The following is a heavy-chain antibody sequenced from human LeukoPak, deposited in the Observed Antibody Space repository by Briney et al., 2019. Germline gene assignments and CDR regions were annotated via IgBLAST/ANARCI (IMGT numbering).Heavy chain of an antibody. V-gene: IGHV3-30-3*01. CDR3: ARDRRTYYDFWSGYYIRGYYYYGMDV. CDR1: GFTFSSYA. D-gene: IGHD3-3*01. J-gene: IGHJ6*02. Sequence: GGSLRLSCAASGFTFSSYAMHWVRQAPGKGLEWVAVISYDGSNKYYADSVKGRFTISRDNSKNTLYLQMNSLRAEDTAVYYCARDRRTYYDFWSGYYIRGYYYYGMDVWGQGTTVTVSS. CDR2: ISYDGSNK.